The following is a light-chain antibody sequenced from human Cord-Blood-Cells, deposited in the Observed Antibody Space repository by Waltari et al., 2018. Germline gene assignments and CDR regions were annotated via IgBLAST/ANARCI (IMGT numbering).Light chain of an antibody. Sequence: QSALTQPRSVSGSPGQSVTISCTGTSSDVGGYNYVSWYQQHPGKAPKLMIYDVSKRPSGVPDRLSGSKSGHTASLTISGLQAEDEADYYCCSYAGSYTLVFGGGTKLTVL. J-gene: IGLJ3*02. CDR2: DVS. V-gene: IGLV2-11*01. CDR1: SSDVGGYNY. CDR3: CSYAGSYTLV.